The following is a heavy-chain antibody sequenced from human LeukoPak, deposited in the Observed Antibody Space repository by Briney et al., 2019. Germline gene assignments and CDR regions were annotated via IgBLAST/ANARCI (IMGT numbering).Heavy chain of an antibody. D-gene: IGHD2-15*01. CDR1: GFTFSSYE. V-gene: IGHV3-48*03. Sequence: GGSLRLSCAASGFTFSSYEMNWVRQAPGKGLEWISYISSSGSTIYYADSVKGRFTISRDNAKNSLYLQMNSLRAEDTAVYYCAREDCSGGSCHFDYWGQGTLVTVSS. CDR3: AREDCSGGSCHFDY. CDR2: ISSSGSTI. J-gene: IGHJ4*02.